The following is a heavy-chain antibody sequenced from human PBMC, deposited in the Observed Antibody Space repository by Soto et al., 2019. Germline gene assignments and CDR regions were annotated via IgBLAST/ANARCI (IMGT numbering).Heavy chain of an antibody. CDR1: GGTFSSYA. CDR2: IIPIFGTA. Sequence: SVKVSCKASGGTFSSYAISWVRQAPGQGLEWMGGIIPIFGTANYAQKFQGRVTITADESTSTAYMELSSLRSEDMAVYYCARRGYYDSSGYSPFDYWGQGTLVTVSS. CDR3: ARRGYYDSSGYSPFDY. J-gene: IGHJ4*02. V-gene: IGHV1-69*13. D-gene: IGHD3-22*01.